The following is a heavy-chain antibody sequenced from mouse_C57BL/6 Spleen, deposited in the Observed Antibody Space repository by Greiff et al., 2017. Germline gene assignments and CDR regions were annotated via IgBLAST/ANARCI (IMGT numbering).Heavy chain of an antibody. Sequence: QVQLQQPGAELVKPGASVKLSCKASGYTFTSYWMHWVKQRPGQGLEWIGMIHPNSGSTNYNEKFKSKATLTVDKSSSTAYMQLSSLTSEDSAVDYCASNYYDYDGRAFAYWGQGTLVTVSA. V-gene: IGHV1-64*01. D-gene: IGHD2-4*01. CDR2: IHPNSGST. J-gene: IGHJ3*01. CDR3: ASNYYDYDGRAFAY. CDR1: GYTFTSYW.